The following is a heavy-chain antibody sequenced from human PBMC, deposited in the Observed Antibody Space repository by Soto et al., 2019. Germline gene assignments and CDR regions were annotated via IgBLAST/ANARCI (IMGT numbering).Heavy chain of an antibody. J-gene: IGHJ4*02. CDR2: INHSGST. Sequence: KPSETLSLTGAVYGGSFSGYYWSWIRQPPGKGLEWVGEINHSGSTNYNPSLKSRVTISVDTPKNQFSLKLSSVTAADTAVYYCARAPYYYGSGSYYKRLYDYWGQGTLVTVSS. CDR3: ARAPYYYGSGSYYKRLYDY. V-gene: IGHV4-34*01. CDR1: GGSFSGYY. D-gene: IGHD3-10*01.